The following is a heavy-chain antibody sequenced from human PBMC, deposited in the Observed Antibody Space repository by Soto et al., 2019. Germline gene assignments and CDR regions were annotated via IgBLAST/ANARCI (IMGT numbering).Heavy chain of an antibody. Sequence: ASVKVSCKASGYTFNSYYMHWVRQAPGQGLEWMGIINPSGGSTTYAQRFQGRVTMTRDTSTSTIYMELSSLRSEDTAVYYCARGNIIVATIRDYYYYYMDVWGKGTTVTVSS. CDR3: ARGNIIVATIRDYYYYYMDV. D-gene: IGHD5-12*01. CDR1: GYTFNSYY. V-gene: IGHV1-46*02. J-gene: IGHJ6*03. CDR2: INPSGGST.